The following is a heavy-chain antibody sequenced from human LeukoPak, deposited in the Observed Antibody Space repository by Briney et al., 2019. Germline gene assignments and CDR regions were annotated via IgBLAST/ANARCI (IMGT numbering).Heavy chain of an antibody. CDR3: VTLYSSTWPIY. Sequence: GESLKISCKGSGYSFTSYWIGWVRQMPGKGLEWMGIIYPGDSDTRYSPSFQGQVTISVDKSISTAYLQWSSLKALDTAMYYCVTLYSSTWPIYWGQGTLVTVSS. CDR2: IYPGDSDT. CDR1: GYSFTSYW. J-gene: IGHJ4*02. D-gene: IGHD6-13*01. V-gene: IGHV5-51*01.